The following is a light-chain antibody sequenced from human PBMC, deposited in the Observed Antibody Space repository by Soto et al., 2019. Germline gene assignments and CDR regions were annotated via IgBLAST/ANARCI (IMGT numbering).Light chain of an antibody. J-gene: IGLJ2*01. V-gene: IGLV2-8*01. Sequence: QSALTQPPSASGSPGQSVTISCIGTSSDVGGYNYVSWYQQHPGKAPKLMIYEVSKRPSGVPDRFSGSKSGNTASLTVSGHQAEDGADYYCSSYAATNNLGVFGGGTQLTVL. CDR3: SSYAATNNLGV. CDR1: SSDVGGYNY. CDR2: EVS.